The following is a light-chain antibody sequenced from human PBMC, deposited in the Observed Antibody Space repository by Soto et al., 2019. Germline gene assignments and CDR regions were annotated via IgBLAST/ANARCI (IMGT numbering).Light chain of an antibody. CDR2: GAS. CDR3: QQYNHWPT. CDR1: QSISSN. Sequence: EIVMTQSPAVVPVSPGERATLSCRASQSISSNFAWYQHKPGQAPRLLISGASTRATGIPARFSGSGSGTEFTLTISSLQSEDLAVYYCQQYNHWPTFGQGTKVEIK. J-gene: IGKJ1*01. V-gene: IGKV3-15*01.